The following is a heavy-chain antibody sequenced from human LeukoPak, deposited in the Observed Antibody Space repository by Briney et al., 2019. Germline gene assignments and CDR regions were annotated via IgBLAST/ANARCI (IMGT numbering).Heavy chain of an antibody. Sequence: GASVKVSCKASGFTFTGYHIHWVRQAPGQGLEWMGWINPNSGGTRYAQKFQGRVILTRDTSVNTAYMELTRLQSDDTAVYYCAKDRGELLDYWGQGTLVTVSS. J-gene: IGHJ4*02. CDR2: INPNSGGT. D-gene: IGHD1-7*01. CDR1: GFTFTGYH. V-gene: IGHV1-2*02. CDR3: AKDRGELLDY.